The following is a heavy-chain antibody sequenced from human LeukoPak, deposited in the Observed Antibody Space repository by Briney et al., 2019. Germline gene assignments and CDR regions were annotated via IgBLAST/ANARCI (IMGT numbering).Heavy chain of an antibody. CDR1: GFTFSSYA. V-gene: IGHV3-23*01. Sequence: GGSLRLSCAASGFTFSSYAMSWVRQAPGKGLEWVSAITNSGGTTYYADSVKGRFTISRDNYKNTLYLQMNSLRAEDTAVYYCARVHSGSYQYYYYYYMDVWGKGTTVTVPS. J-gene: IGHJ6*03. D-gene: IGHD1-26*01. CDR2: ITNSGGTT. CDR3: ARVHSGSYQYYYYYYMDV.